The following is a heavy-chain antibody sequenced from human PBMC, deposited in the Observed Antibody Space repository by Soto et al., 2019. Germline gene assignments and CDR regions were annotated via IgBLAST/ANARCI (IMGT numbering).Heavy chain of an antibody. Sequence: QVQLVQSGAEVKKPGASVKVSCKASGYTFTSYGISWVRQAPGQGLEWMGWISAYNGNTNYAQKLQGRVTMTTDTSTSTADMELRSMRSDDTAVYYCARVQMSIVGAISAWGWGQGTLVTVSS. J-gene: IGHJ4*02. CDR3: ARVQMSIVGAISAWG. V-gene: IGHV1-18*01. CDR1: GYTFTSYG. CDR2: ISAYNGNT. D-gene: IGHD1-26*01.